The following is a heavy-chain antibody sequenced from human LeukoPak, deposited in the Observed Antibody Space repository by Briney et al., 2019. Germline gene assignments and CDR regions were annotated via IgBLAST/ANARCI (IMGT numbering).Heavy chain of an antibody. Sequence: GGSLRLSCAASGFTFDDYAMHWVRQAPGKGLEWVSGISWNSGSIGYADSVKGRFSISRDNAKNTLYLQMNSLRVEDTAVYYCARGRPHGNDYWGQGTLVTVSS. CDR3: ARGRPHGNDY. J-gene: IGHJ4*02. D-gene: IGHD4-23*01. CDR2: ISWNSGSI. V-gene: IGHV3-9*01. CDR1: GFTFDDYA.